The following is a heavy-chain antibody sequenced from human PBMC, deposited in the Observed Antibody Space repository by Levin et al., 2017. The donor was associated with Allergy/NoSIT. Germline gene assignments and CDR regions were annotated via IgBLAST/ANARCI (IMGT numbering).Heavy chain of an antibody. CDR1: GGTFSSYA. J-gene: IGHJ4*02. CDR2: IIPIFGTA. Sequence: KISCKASGGTFSSYAISWVRQAPGQGLEWMGGIIPIFGTANYAQKFQGRVTITADESTSTAYMELSSLRSEDTAVDYCARLGYCSGGSCPAARGAFDYWGQGTLVTVSS. V-gene: IGHV1-69*01. D-gene: IGHD2-15*01. CDR3: ARLGYCSGGSCPAARGAFDY.